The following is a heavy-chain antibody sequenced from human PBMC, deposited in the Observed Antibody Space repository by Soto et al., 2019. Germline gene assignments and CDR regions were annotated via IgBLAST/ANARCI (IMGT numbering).Heavy chain of an antibody. Sequence: SETLSLTCTVSGGSIRSDYCSWIRHPPGKGQEWIGYIYYSGSTNYNPSLKSRVTISVDTSKNQFSLKLSSVTAADTAVYYCARHGFGELAPYNWFDPWGQGTLVTVSS. D-gene: IGHD3-10*01. CDR2: IYYSGST. J-gene: IGHJ5*02. V-gene: IGHV4-59*08. CDR3: ARHGFGELAPYNWFDP. CDR1: GGSIRSDY.